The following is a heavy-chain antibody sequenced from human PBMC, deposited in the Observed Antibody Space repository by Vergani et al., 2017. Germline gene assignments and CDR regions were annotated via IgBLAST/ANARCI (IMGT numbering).Heavy chain of an antibody. D-gene: IGHD6-13*01. J-gene: IGHJ4*02. V-gene: IGHV1-18*01. CDR1: GYTFTSNG. CDR2: ISPDSGDT. CDR3: AREQQGFQFGDLDY. Sequence: QIQMVQSGAEVKKPGASVKVSCKASGYTFTSNGISWVRQAPGQGLEWMAGISPDSGDTKYSQKFQGRVTLTTDILTDTAYMEMQSLTSDDSAVYYCAREQQGFQFGDLDYWGQGTLVTVSS.